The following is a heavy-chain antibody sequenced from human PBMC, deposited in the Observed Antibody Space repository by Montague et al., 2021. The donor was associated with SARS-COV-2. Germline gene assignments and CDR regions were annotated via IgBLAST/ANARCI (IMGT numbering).Heavy chain of an antibody. D-gene: IGHD5-24*01. CDR2: IYYSGST. J-gene: IGHJ4*02. CDR3: ARVFPRWLQFDPYFDY. CDR1: NGSFSSFY. V-gene: IGHV4-59*01. Sequence: SETLSLTCAVSNGSFSSFYWNWIRQLPGKGLEWIGYIYYSGSTNYNPSLKSRVTISVDTSKNQFSLKLSSVTAADTAVYYCARVFPRWLQFDPYFDYWGQGTLVTVSS.